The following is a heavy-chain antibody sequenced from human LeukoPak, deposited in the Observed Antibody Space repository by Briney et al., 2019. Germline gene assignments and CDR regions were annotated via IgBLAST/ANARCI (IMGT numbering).Heavy chain of an antibody. D-gene: IGHD2-15*01. CDR3: VRGYCSGGTCYLDY. CDR2: ISSSSYV. V-gene: IGHV3-21*01. Sequence: GGSLRLSCAASGFSFSNYNMNWVRQAPGRGLEWVSSISSSSYVYYADSLKDRFTISRDNAKNSLYLQVNSLRAEDTAVYFCVRGYCSGGTCYLDYWGQGTLVTVSS. CDR1: GFSFSNYN. J-gene: IGHJ4*02.